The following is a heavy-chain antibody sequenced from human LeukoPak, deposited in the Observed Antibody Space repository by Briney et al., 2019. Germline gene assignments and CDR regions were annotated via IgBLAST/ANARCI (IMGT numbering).Heavy chain of an antibody. CDR3: ARVGGGSRRHNWFDP. J-gene: IGHJ5*02. V-gene: IGHV4-4*02. CDR1: GGSISSSNW. CDR2: IYHSGST. D-gene: IGHD3-16*01. Sequence: SETLSLTCAVSGGSISSSNWWSWVRQPPGKGLEWIGEIYHSGSTNYNPSLKSRVTISVDKSKNQFSLKLSSVTAADTAVYYCARVGGGSRRHNWFDPCGEGTLVTLSP.